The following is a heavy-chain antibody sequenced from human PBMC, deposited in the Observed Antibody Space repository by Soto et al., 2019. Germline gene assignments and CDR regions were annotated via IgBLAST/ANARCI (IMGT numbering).Heavy chain of an antibody. CDR3: ARDLGNYYDNSGPHGPNDY. D-gene: IGHD3-22*01. J-gene: IGHJ4*02. CDR1: GFTFSNYG. V-gene: IGHV3-33*01. CDR2: IWYDGSNK. Sequence: QVQLVESGGGVVQPGRSLRLSCVASGFTFSNYGMHWVRQAPGKGLEWVALIWYDGSNKDYADSVEGRFTISTDNSKNTVYRQMTSLRAEDTAVYYCARDLGNYYDNSGPHGPNDYWGQGTLVTVSS.